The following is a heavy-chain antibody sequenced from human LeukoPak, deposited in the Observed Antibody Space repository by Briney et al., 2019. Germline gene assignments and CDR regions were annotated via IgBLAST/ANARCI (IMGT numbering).Heavy chain of an antibody. Sequence: TGGSLRLSCAASGFTVSSNYMSWVRQAPGKGLEWVSVIYSGGSTYYADSVKGRFTISRDNSKNTLYLQMNSLRAEDTAVYYCARDQGIYGGPGMDVWGQGTTVTVSS. CDR3: ARDQGIYGGPGMDV. CDR2: IYSGGST. V-gene: IGHV3-66*01. CDR1: GFTVSSNY. J-gene: IGHJ6*02. D-gene: IGHD4-23*01.